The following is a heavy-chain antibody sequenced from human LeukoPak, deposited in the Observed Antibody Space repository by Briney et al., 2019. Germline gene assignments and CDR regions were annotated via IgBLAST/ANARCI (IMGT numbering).Heavy chain of an antibody. CDR1: GFSFSSYG. V-gene: IGHV3-30*02. Sequence: GGSLRLSCAASGFSFSSYGMHWVRQASGRGLEWVAFIRYDGSNKDYADSVKGRFTISRDNSKNTLYLQMNSLRAEDTAVYYCARLDNRGDAFDIWGQGTMVTVSS. CDR3: ARLDNRGDAFDI. D-gene: IGHD3-10*01. CDR2: IRYDGSNK. J-gene: IGHJ3*02.